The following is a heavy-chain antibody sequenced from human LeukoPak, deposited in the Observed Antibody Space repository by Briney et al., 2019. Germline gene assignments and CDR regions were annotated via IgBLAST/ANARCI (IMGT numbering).Heavy chain of an antibody. D-gene: IGHD6-25*01. Sequence: SETLSLTCTVSGDSISPYYWSWIRQPPGKGLEWFGHIFYNGNTSYNPSLKSRVTISLDTSKNQFSLKLSSVTAADTAVYYCARVRLSGQIDHWGQGTLVTVSS. CDR1: GDSISPYY. CDR3: ARVRLSGQIDH. CDR2: IFYNGNT. V-gene: IGHV4-59*01. J-gene: IGHJ5*02.